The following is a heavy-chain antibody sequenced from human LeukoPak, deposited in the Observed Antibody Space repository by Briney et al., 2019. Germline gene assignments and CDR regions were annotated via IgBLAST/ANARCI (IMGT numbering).Heavy chain of an antibody. D-gene: IGHD2-21*02. CDR3: ARAAVVTAIPDAFDI. CDR1: GGSISSYY. V-gene: IGHV4-4*07. Sequence: SETLSLTCTVSGGSISSYYWSWIRQPAGKGLEWIGRIYTSGSTNYNPSLKSRVTISVDTSKNQFSLKLSSVTAADTAVYYCARAAVVTAIPDAFDIWGQGTMVTVSS. CDR2: IYTSGST. J-gene: IGHJ3*02.